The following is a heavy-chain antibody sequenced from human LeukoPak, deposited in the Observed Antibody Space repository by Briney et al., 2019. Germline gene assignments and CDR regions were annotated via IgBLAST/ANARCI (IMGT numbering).Heavy chain of an antibody. V-gene: IGHV3-30-3*02. CDR2: ISYDGNNK. CDR3: AKWYARG. J-gene: IGHJ4*02. D-gene: IGHD6-13*01. CDR1: GFTFSNYA. Sequence: SGGSLRLSCAASGFTFSNYAMHWVRQAPGKGLEWVAVISYDGNNKYYADSVKGRFTISRDNSKNTLYLQMNSLRAEDTAVYYCAKWYARGWGQGTLVTVSS.